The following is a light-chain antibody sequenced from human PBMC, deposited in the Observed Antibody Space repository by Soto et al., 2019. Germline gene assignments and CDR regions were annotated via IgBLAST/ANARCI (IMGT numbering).Light chain of an antibody. V-gene: IGKV1-27*01. CDR1: QDIGNH. Sequence: DIQMIQSPSSLSAYVGARVTISWRASQDIGNHLAWYQQKPGKVPKLLIHAASTLQSGVPSRFSGSGSGTDFTLTISSLQPEDVATYFCEMYNIAPLITFGQGTRLEIK. CDR3: EMYNIAPLIT. J-gene: IGKJ5*01. CDR2: AAS.